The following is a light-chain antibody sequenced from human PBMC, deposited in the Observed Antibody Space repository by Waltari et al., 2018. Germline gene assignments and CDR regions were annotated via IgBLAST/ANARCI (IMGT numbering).Light chain of an antibody. CDR3: QQSYSAPRT. CDR1: QSISSL. J-gene: IGKJ1*01. Sequence: DIQMTQSASSVSASVGDRVTITCRASQSISSLLNWYQQKPGKAPKLLIYAASSLQSGVPLRFSGSGSGTDCTLTISSLQPEDFATYYCQQSYSAPRTFGQGTKVEIK. CDR2: AAS. V-gene: IGKV1-39*01.